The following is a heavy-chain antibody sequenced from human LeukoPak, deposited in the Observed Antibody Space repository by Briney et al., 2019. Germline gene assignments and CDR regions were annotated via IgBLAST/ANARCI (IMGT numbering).Heavy chain of an antibody. CDR2: IYYSGST. D-gene: IGHD5-12*01. V-gene: IGHV4-59*08. J-gene: IGHJ4*02. Sequence: SETLSLTCTVSGGSISSYYWSWIRQPPGKGLEWIGYIYYSGSTNYNPSLKSRVTISVDTSKNQFSLKLSSVTAADTAVYYCARHRSKWIPYYFDYWGQGTLVTVSS. CDR3: ARHRSKWIPYYFDY. CDR1: GGSISSYY.